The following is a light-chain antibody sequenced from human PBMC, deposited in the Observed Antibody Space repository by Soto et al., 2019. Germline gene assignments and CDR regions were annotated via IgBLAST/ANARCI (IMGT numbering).Light chain of an antibody. V-gene: IGKV3-20*01. CDR3: QQYGSSPGTT. CDR2: GAS. Sequence: EIVLTQSPGTLSLSPGERATLSCRASQSVSSSYLAWYQQKPGQAPRLLIYGASSRATGIPDRFSGSGSGTGFTLTISRLEPEDFAVYYCQQYGSSPGTTFGQGTRLEIK. CDR1: QSVSSSY. J-gene: IGKJ5*01.